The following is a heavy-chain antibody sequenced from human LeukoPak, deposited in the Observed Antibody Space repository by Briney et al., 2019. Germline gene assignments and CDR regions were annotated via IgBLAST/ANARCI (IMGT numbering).Heavy chain of an antibody. J-gene: IGHJ4*02. CDR3: AKGYYYDSSGYYPEYFDC. V-gene: IGHV3-23*01. CDR2: ISGSGGST. Sequence: PGGSLRLSCAASGFTFSSYAMSWVRKAPGKGLEWVSAISGSGGSTYYADSVKGRFTISRDNSKNTLYLQMNSLRAEDTAVYYCAKGYYYDSSGYYPEYFDCWGQGTLVTVSS. CDR1: GFTFSSYA. D-gene: IGHD3-22*01.